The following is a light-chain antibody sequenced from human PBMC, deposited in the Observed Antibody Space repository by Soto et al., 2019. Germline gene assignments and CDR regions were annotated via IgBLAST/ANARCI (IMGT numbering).Light chain of an antibody. CDR1: SSDVGGYNY. J-gene: IGLJ2*01. Sequence: QSALTQPASVSGSPGQSITISCTGTSSDVGGYNYVSWYQQHPGKAPKVMIYDVSNRPSGVSNRFSGSKSGNTASLTISGLQAEDEAYSYFSAYTSSSTRVVFGGGTKLTVL. V-gene: IGLV2-14*03. CDR3: SAYTSSSTRVV. CDR2: DVS.